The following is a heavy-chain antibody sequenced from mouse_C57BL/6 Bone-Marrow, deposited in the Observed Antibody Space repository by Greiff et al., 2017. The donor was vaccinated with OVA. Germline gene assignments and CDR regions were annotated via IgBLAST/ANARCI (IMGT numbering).Heavy chain of an antibody. CDR2: IHPNSGST. D-gene: IGHD6-1*01. CDR1: GYTFTSYW. Sequence: QVQLQQPGAELVKPGASVKLSCKASGYTFTSYWMHWVKQRPGQGLEWIGMIHPNSGSTNYNEKFKSKATLTVDKSSSTAYMQLSSLTSEDSAVYYCARRLYDWYFDVWGTGTTVTVSS. V-gene: IGHV1-64*01. J-gene: IGHJ1*03. CDR3: ARRLYDWYFDV.